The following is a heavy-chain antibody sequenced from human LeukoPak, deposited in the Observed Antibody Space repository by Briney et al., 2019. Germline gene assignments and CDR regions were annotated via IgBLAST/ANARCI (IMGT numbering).Heavy chain of an antibody. Sequence: GASVKVSCKASGGTFSSYAISWVRQAPGQGLEWMGRIIPIFGTANYAQKFQGRVTITTDESTSTAYMELSSLRSEDTAVYYCAREGIAVAGTSTPVGAFDIWGQGTMVTVSS. D-gene: IGHD6-19*01. V-gene: IGHV1-69*05. CDR2: IIPIFGTA. CDR1: GGTFSSYA. CDR3: AREGIAVAGTSTPVGAFDI. J-gene: IGHJ3*02.